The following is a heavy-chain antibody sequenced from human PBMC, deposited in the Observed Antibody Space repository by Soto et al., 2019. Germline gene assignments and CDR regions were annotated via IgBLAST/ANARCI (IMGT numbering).Heavy chain of an antibody. V-gene: IGHV1-3*01. D-gene: IGHD5-12*01. J-gene: IGHJ6*02. CDR1: GYTFTSYA. Sequence: GPSVKVSCKASGYTFTSYAMHWVRQAPGQRLEWMGGINAGNGNTKYAQKFQGRVTITGDKSASTAYMELSSLRSEDTAVYYCAREGRDGYNYYYYYGMDVWGQGTTVTVSS. CDR2: INAGNGNT. CDR3: AREGRDGYNYYYYYGMDV.